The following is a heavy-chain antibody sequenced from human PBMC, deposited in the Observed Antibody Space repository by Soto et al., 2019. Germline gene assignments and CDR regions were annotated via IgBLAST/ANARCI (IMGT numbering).Heavy chain of an antibody. CDR1: GGTFSNYA. CDR3: ARGSTDSYPGSRIFDF. CDR2: VISMFNRS. Sequence: SVKVSCKASGGTFSNYAISWVRQAPGQGLEWMGGVISMFNRSNYAQKFQGRVTIVADESTNTAYMELSSLRFEDTALYYCARGSTDSYPGSRIFDFWGRGTLVTVSS. J-gene: IGHJ4*02. V-gene: IGHV1-69*13. D-gene: IGHD3-10*01.